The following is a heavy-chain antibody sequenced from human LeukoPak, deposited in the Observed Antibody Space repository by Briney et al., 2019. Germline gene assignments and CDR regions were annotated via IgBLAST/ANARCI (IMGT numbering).Heavy chain of an antibody. CDR3: AKGFMSGDFWSGYYWTMNAFDI. CDR2: IRGSGGST. D-gene: IGHD3-3*01. CDR1: GFTFSSYW. V-gene: IGHV3-23*01. Sequence: GGSLRLSCAASGFTFSSYWMHWVRQAPGKGLEWVSAIRGSGGSTYYADSVKGRFTISRDNSKNTLYLQMNSLRAEDTAVYYCAKGFMSGDFWSGYYWTMNAFDIWGQGTMVTVSS. J-gene: IGHJ3*02.